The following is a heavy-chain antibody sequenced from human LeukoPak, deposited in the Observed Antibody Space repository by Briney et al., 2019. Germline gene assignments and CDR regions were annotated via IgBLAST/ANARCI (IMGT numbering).Heavy chain of an antibody. V-gene: IGHV4-4*02. CDR3: ARVTYDGNGAYFDY. CDR2: IYHSGST. D-gene: IGHD3-22*01. J-gene: IGHJ4*02. Sequence: PSETLSLTCAVSGGSISSSNWWSWVRQPPGKGLEWIGEIYHSGSTNYCPSLKSRVTISEDKSKNQFSLKLSSVTAADTAVYYCARVTYDGNGAYFDYWGQGTLVTVSS. CDR1: GGSISSSNW.